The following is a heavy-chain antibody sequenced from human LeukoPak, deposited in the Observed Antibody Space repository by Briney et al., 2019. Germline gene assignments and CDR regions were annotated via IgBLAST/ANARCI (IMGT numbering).Heavy chain of an antibody. D-gene: IGHD6-19*01. J-gene: IGHJ6*03. V-gene: IGHV3-74*01. CDR3: ARGRAAVAGYYLDV. Sequence: GGSLRLSCAASGFTFSSYWMHWVRQAPGKGLVWVSRINTDGTSTTYADSVKGRFTISRDNAKNTLYLQINSLRAEDTAVYYCARGRAAVAGYYLDVWGKGTTVTVSS. CDR1: GFTFSSYW. CDR2: INTDGTST.